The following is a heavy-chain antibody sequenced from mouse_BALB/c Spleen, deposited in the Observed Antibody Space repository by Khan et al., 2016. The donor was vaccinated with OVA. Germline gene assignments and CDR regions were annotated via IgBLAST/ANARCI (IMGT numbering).Heavy chain of an antibody. Sequence: EVQLQESGPSLVKPSQTLSLTCSVTGDSITSGFWNWIRKFPGNKFEYMGYVTYSGNTYYNPSTKSRISITRDTYQSHFYLQLNSVPTEDTATVFCARSYGSCAMDYWGQGTSVTVSS. CDR2: VTYSGNT. CDR3: ARSYGSCAMDY. D-gene: IGHD1-1*01. CDR1: GDSITSGF. J-gene: IGHJ4*01. V-gene: IGHV3-8*02.